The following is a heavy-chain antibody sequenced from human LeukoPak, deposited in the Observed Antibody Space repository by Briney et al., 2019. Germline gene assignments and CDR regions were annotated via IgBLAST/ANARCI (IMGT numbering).Heavy chain of an antibody. D-gene: IGHD2-21*02. Sequence: GGSLRLSCAASGFTFSSYAMRWVRQAPGKGLEWVAVISYDGSNKYYADSVKGRFTISRDNSKNPLYLQLNSLRAEDTAVYYCANTHGAYCGGDCSVDYWGQGTLVTVSS. CDR2: ISYDGSNK. V-gene: IGHV3-30-3*01. CDR1: GFTFSSYA. J-gene: IGHJ4*02. CDR3: ANTHGAYCGGDCSVDY.